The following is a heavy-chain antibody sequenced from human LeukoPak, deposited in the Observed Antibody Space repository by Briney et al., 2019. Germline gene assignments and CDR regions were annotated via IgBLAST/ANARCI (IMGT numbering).Heavy chain of an antibody. J-gene: IGHJ4*02. CDR3: ARDGSYSSSWYFDY. V-gene: IGHV3-23*01. Sequence: GGSLRLSCAASGFTFSSYGMSWVRQAPGKGPEWVSAISGSGGSTYYADSVKGRFTISRDNAKNSLYLQMNSLRAEDTAVYYCARDGSYSSSWYFDYWGQGTLVTVSS. CDR1: GFTFSSYG. CDR2: ISGSGGST. D-gene: IGHD6-13*01.